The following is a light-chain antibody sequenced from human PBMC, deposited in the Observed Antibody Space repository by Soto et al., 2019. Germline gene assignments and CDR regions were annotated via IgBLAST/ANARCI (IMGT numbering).Light chain of an antibody. V-gene: IGKV3-20*01. CDR3: QQYGSSPRT. CDR1: QSVGRDY. CDR2: GAS. J-gene: IGKJ4*01. Sequence: EIVLTQSPATLSLSPGERATLSCRASQSVGRDYLAWYQQKPGQAPRLLIYGASSRATGIPDRFSGSGSGTDFTLTINRLEPEEFAVYYCQQYGSSPRTVGGGTKVDIK.